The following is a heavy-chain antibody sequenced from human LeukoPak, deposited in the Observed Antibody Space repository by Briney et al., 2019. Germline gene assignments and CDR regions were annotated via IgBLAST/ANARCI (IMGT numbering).Heavy chain of an antibody. J-gene: IGHJ4*02. Sequence: GGSLRLSCAASGFTFSSYSMNWVRQAPGKGLEWVSHITASGTAMFYADSVKGRFTISRDNAKNSLYLQMNSLRDEDTAVYYCTSSGSYRFDYWGQGTLVTVSS. D-gene: IGHD1-26*01. CDR3: TSSGSYRFDY. CDR1: GFTFSSYS. CDR2: ITASGTAM. V-gene: IGHV3-48*02.